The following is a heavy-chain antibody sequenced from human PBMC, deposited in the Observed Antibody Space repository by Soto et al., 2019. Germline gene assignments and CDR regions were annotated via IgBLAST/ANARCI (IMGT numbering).Heavy chain of an antibody. V-gene: IGHV3-33*01. CDR2: IWLDGSNK. D-gene: IGHD5-18*01. Sequence: QVQLVESGGGVVQPGRSLRLSCAASGFTFSSYGMHWVRQAPGKGLEWVAVIWLDGSNKYYADSVKGRFTISRDNSKNTLYLQMSCLRAADTSMYYCARGLWSFDYWGQGYLGTVS. CDR3: ARGLWSFDY. CDR1: GFTFSSYG. J-gene: IGHJ4*02.